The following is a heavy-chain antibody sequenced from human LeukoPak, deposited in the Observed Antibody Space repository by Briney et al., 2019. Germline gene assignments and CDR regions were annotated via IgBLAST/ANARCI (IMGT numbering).Heavy chain of an antibody. CDR3: ANYYDSSGFDY. CDR1: GGSISGYY. D-gene: IGHD3-22*01. V-gene: IGHV4-59*01. Sequence: SSETLSLTCTVSGGSISGYYWSWIRQPPGKGLEWIGYISYSGSTNYNPSLKSRVTISVDTSKNQFSLKLSSVTAADTAVYYCANYYDSSGFDYWGQGALVTVSS. J-gene: IGHJ4*02. CDR2: ISYSGST.